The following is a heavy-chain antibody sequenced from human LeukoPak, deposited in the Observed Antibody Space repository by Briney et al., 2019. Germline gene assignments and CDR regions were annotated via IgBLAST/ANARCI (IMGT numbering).Heavy chain of an antibody. CDR1: GYTLTELS. J-gene: IGHJ3*02. CDR2: FDPEDGET. V-gene: IGHV1-24*01. D-gene: IGHD3-10*01. CDR3: ATELFASDGSGRDAFDI. Sequence: ASVKVSCKVSGYTLTELSMHWVRQAPGKGLEWMGGFDPEDGETIYAQKFQGRVTMTEDTSTDTAYMELSSPRSEDTAVYYCATELFASDGSGRDAFDIWGQGTMVTVSS.